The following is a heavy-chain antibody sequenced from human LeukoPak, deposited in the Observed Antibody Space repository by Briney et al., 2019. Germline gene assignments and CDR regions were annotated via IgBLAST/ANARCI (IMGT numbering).Heavy chain of an antibody. CDR2: IYPGDSDT. J-gene: IGHJ3*02. CDR1: GCSFTSYW. Sequence: GESLQISCTGSGCSFTSYWIGWVRQMPGKGLEWMGIIYPGDSDTRYSPSFQGQVTISADKSISTACLQWSSLRASDTAMYYCARRVAGSYHDAFDIWGQGTMVTVSS. V-gene: IGHV5-51*01. CDR3: ARRVAGSYHDAFDI. D-gene: IGHD1-26*01.